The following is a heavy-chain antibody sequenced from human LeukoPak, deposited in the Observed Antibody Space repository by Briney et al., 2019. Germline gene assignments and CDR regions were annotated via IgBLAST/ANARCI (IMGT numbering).Heavy chain of an antibody. V-gene: IGHV3-30*02. J-gene: IGHJ4*02. CDR3: ARSLSYDSSGGFDY. CDR2: IRYDGSNK. CDR1: GFTFSSYG. Sequence: GGSLRLSCAASGFTFSSYGMHWVRQAPGKGLGWVAFIRYDGSNKYYADSVKGRFTISRDNSKNTLYLQMNSLRAEDTAVYYCARSLSYDSSGGFDYWGQGTLVTVSS. D-gene: IGHD3-22*01.